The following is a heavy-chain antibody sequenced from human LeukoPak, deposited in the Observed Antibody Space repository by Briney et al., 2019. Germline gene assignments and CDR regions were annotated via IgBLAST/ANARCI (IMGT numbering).Heavy chain of an antibody. J-gene: IGHJ4*02. CDR3: ARYFGSWDTQQLGPPAFDY. CDR2: IYYSGST. V-gene: IGHV4-30-4*08. D-gene: IGHD6-13*01. CDR1: GGSISSGDYY. Sequence: SETLSLTCTVSGGSISSGDYYWSWIRQPPGKGLEWIGYIYYSGSTYYNPSLKSRVTISVDTSKNQFSLKLSSVTAADTAVYYCARYFGSWDTQQLGPPAFDYWGQGTLVTVSS.